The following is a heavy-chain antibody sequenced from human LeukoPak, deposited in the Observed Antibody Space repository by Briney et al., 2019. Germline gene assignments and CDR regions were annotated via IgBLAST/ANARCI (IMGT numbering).Heavy chain of an antibody. J-gene: IGHJ4*02. D-gene: IGHD2-2*02. CDR3: ARRPARYCSSTSCYRGFDY. CDR2: INHSGST. CDR1: GGSFSGYY. Sequence: PSETLSLTCAVYGGSFSGYYWSWIRQPPGKGLEWIGEINHSGSTNYNPSLKSRVTISVDTSKNQFSLKLSSVTAADTAVYYCARRPARYCSSTSCYRGFDYWAREPWSPSPQ. V-gene: IGHV4-34*01.